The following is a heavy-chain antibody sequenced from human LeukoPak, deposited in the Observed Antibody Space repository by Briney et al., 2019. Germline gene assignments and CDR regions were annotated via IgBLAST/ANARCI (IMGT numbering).Heavy chain of an antibody. CDR2: INSDGSST. D-gene: IGHD3-10*01. V-gene: IGHV3-74*01. CDR3: AREWSGFGELPDY. CDR1: GFTFSSRW. J-gene: IGHJ4*02. Sequence: TGGSLRLSCAASGFTFSSRWMHWVRQAPGKGLVWVSRINSDGSSTSYADSVKGRFTISRDNAKNTLYLQMNSLRVEDTAVYYCAREWSGFGELPDYWGQGTLVTVSS.